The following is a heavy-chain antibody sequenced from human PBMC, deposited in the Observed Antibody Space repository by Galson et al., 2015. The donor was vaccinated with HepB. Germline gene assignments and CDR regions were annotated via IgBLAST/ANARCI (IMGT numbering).Heavy chain of an antibody. V-gene: IGHV3-30*04. CDR1: QFTEFAFSDYT. D-gene: IGHD1-26*01. Sequence: SLRLSCAASQFTEFAFSDYTIHWVRQVPGRGLEWVAGISYDGSDKYYPDSVKGRFSISRDNSKDTADLQMNNLRLEDTAMYYCTTWKVGTTRTFDYWGQGILVTVSS. CDR2: ISYDGSDK. J-gene: IGHJ4*02. CDR3: TTWKVGTTRTFDY.